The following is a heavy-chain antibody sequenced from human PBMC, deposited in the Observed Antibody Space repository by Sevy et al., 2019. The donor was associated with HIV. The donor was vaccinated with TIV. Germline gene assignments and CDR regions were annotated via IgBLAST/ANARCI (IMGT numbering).Heavy chain of an antibody. CDR1: GGTFSSYA. Sequence: ASVKVSCKASGGTFSSYAISWVRQAPGQGLEWMGGIIPIFGTANYAQKFQGRVTITADESTSTAYMELSSLRSEDTAVYYCARDKEVDTAMVNYYYGMDVWGQGTTVTVSS. J-gene: IGHJ6*02. CDR3: ARDKEVDTAMVNYYYGMDV. D-gene: IGHD5-18*01. V-gene: IGHV1-69*13. CDR2: IIPIFGTA.